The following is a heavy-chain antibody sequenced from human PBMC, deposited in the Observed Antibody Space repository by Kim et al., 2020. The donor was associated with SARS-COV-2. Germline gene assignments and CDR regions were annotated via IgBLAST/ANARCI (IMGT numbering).Heavy chain of an antibody. V-gene: IGHV3-9*01. CDR3: AKVGYGEGALYYFDY. J-gene: IGHJ4*02. D-gene: IGHD4-17*01. Sequence: DPANGRHTICRQNAKNSLNLQMNSLTAEDTALYYCAKVGYGEGALYYFDYWGQGTLVTVSS.